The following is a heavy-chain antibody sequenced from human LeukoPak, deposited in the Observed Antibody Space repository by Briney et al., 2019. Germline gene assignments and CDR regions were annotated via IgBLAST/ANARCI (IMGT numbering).Heavy chain of an antibody. J-gene: IGHJ4*02. D-gene: IGHD3-16*01. V-gene: IGHV3-21*01. CDR2: ISSSSSYI. CDR1: GFTFSSYS. Sequence: GGSLRLSCAASGFTFSSYSMNWVRQAPGKGLEWVSSISSSSSYIYYADSVKGRFTISRDNAKNSLYLQMNSLRAEDTAVYYCARDRTWGSWFDYWGQGTLVTVSS. CDR3: ARDRTWGSWFDY.